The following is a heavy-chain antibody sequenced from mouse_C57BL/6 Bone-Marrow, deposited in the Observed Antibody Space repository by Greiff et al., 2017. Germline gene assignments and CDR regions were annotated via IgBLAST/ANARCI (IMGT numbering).Heavy chain of an antibody. J-gene: IGHJ2*01. CDR3: ASEGWLLYYFDY. CDR1: GYTFTSYG. V-gene: IGHV1-81*01. CDR2: IYPRSGNT. D-gene: IGHD2-3*01. Sequence: VKLLESGAELARPGASVKLSCKASGYTFTSYGISWVKQRTGQGLEWIGEIYPRSGNTYYNEKFKGKATLTADKSSSTAYMELRSLTSEDSAVYFCASEGWLLYYFDYWGQGTTLTVSS.